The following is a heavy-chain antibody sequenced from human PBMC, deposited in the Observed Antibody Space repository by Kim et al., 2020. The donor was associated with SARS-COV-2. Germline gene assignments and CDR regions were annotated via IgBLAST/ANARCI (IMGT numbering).Heavy chain of an antibody. CDR2: INTGNGNT. D-gene: IGHD1-7*01. CDR3: ARGVTNYVDP. J-gene: IGHJ5*02. CDR1: GYTFISYA. Sequence: ASVKVSCKASGYTFISYAMHCVRQAPGQRLEYMGWINTGNGNTKYSQSFQGRVTFTRDTSASTAYMELNSLRSEDTAVYYCARGVTNYVDPWGQGTLVTV. V-gene: IGHV1-3*04.